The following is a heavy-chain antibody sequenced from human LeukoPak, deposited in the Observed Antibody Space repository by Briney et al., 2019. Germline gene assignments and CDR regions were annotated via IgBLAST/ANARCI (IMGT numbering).Heavy chain of an antibody. J-gene: IGHJ4*02. CDR3: ARLYSGSYFRPGYHRGIDY. Sequence: GESLKISCKGSGYSFTSYWIGWVRQMPGEGLEWMGIIYPGDSDTRYSPSFQGQVTISADKSISTAYLQWSSLKASDTAMYYCARLYSGSYFRPGYHRGIDYWGQGTLVTVSS. CDR1: GYSFTSYW. D-gene: IGHD1-26*01. V-gene: IGHV5-51*01. CDR2: IYPGDSDT.